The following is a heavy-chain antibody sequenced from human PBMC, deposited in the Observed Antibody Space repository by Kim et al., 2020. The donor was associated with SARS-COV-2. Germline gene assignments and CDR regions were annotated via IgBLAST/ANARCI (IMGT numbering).Heavy chain of an antibody. CDR3: ATAPQIRADWFDA. Sequence: IYAKTSEGSVTMTEDTSTDTGYMELSSLRCEDTAVYYCATAPQIRADWFDAWGQGTLVTVSS. V-gene: IGHV1-24*01. J-gene: IGHJ5*02.